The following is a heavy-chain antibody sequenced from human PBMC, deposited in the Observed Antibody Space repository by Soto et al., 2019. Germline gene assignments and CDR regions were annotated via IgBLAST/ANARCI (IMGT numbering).Heavy chain of an antibody. J-gene: IGHJ4*02. V-gene: IGHV4-30-2*01. CDR3: ARAAAAPKVYYFDY. Sequence: SETLSLTCAVSGGSISSGGYSWSWIRQPPGKGLEWIGYIYHSGSTYYNPSLKSRVTISVDRSKNQFSPKLSSVTAADTAVYYCARAAAAPKVYYFDYWGRGTLVTVSS. CDR2: IYHSGST. D-gene: IGHD6-13*01. CDR1: GGSISSGGYS.